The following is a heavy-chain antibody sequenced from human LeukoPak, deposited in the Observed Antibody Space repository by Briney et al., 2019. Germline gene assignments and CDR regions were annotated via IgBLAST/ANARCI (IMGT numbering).Heavy chain of an antibody. J-gene: IGHJ1*01. V-gene: IGHV4-34*01. CDR3: ARARGYCSGGSCYQNYFQH. Sequence: SETLSLTCAVYGGSFSGYYWSWIRQPPGKGLEWVGEINHSGSTNYNPSLKSRVTISVDTSKNQFSLKLSSVTAADTAVYYCARARGYCSGGSCYQNYFQHWGQGTLVTVSS. CDR2: INHSGST. CDR1: GGSFSGYY. D-gene: IGHD2-15*01.